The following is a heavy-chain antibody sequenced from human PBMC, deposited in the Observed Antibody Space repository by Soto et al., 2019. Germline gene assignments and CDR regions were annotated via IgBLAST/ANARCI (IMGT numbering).Heavy chain of an antibody. CDR3: ARDRPWDIVVVPAAMGNYDAFDI. Sequence: SETLSLTCAVSGGSISSSNWWSWVRQPPGKGLEWIGEIYHSGSTNYIPSLKSRVTISVDKSKNQFSLKLSSVTAADSAVYYCARDRPWDIVVVPAAMGNYDAFDIWGQGTMVTVSS. V-gene: IGHV4-4*02. CDR2: IYHSGST. J-gene: IGHJ3*02. D-gene: IGHD2-2*01. CDR1: GGSISSSNW.